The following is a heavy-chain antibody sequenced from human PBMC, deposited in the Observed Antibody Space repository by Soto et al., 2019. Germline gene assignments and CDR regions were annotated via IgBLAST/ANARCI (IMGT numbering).Heavy chain of an antibody. D-gene: IGHD1-26*01. V-gene: IGHV3-49*03. CDR2: IRSKAYGGTT. CDR1: GFTFGDYA. Sequence: SLRLSCTASGFTFGDYAMSWFRQAPGKGLEWVGFIRSKAYGGTTEYAASVKGRFTISRDDSKSIAYLQMNSLKTEDTAVYYCTRDLYSGSYYYYYYGMDVWGQGTTVTVSS. J-gene: IGHJ6*02. CDR3: TRDLYSGSYYYYYYGMDV.